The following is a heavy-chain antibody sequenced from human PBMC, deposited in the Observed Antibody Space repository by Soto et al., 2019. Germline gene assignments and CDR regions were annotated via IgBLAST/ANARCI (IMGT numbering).Heavy chain of an antibody. J-gene: IGHJ6*02. CDR1: GFTFSSYW. D-gene: IGHD6-13*01. V-gene: IGHV3-74*01. CDR2: INSDGSST. CDR3: AREGRAAAGNYYYYGMDV. Sequence: GGSLRLSCAASGFTFSSYWMHWVHQAPGKGLVWVSRINSDGSSTSYADSVKGRFTISRDNAKNTLYLQMNSLRAEDTAVYYCAREGRAAAGNYYYYGMDVWGQGTTVTVSS.